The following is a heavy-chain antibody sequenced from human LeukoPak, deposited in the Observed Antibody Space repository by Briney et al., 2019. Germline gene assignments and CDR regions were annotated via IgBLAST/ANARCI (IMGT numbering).Heavy chain of an antibody. Sequence: PGGSLRLSCAASGFTFSSYWMSWVRQAPGKGLEWVGRIKSKTDGGTTDYAAPVKGRFTISRDDSKNTLYLQMNSLKTEDTAAYYCTQALNDAFDIWGQGTMVTVSS. CDR1: GFTFSSYW. J-gene: IGHJ3*02. CDR3: TQALNDAFDI. CDR2: IKSKTDGGTT. V-gene: IGHV3-15*01.